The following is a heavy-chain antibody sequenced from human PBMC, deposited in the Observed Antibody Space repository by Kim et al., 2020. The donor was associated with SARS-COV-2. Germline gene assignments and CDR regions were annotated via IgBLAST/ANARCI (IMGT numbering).Heavy chain of an antibody. CDR3: AANRCCSGGNCY. V-gene: IGHV3-74*01. D-gene: IGHD2-15*01. J-gene: IGHJ4*02. Sequence: GGSLRLSCAASGFTFSDYWMHWVRQAPGKGLVWVSRITIDGSSKGYADSVKGRFTISRDNAKSTLYLQMNSLRDEDTAVYYCAANRCCSGGNCYWGQGTLVTVSS. CDR1: GFTFSDYW. CDR2: ITIDGSSK.